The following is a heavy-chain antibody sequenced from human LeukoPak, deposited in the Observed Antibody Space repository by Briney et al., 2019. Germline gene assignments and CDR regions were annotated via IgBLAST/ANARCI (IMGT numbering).Heavy chain of an antibody. CDR1: GFTFSSYG. CDR2: ISYDGSNK. J-gene: IGHJ4*02. Sequence: GGSLRLSCAASGFTFSSYGMHWVRQAPGKGLEWVAVISYDGSNKYYADSVKGRFTISRDNSKNTLYLQMNSLRAEDTAVYYCAKDNAPSFDYWGQGTLVTVSS. V-gene: IGHV3-30*18. CDR3: AKDNAPSFDY.